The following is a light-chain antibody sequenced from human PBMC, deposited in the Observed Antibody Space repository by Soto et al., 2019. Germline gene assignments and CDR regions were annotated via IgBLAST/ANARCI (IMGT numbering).Light chain of an antibody. J-gene: IGLJ3*02. CDR1: SSDVGGYNY. V-gene: IGLV2-14*01. Sequence: QSVLTQPASVSGSPGQSITISCTGTSSDVGGYNYVSWYQQHPGKAPKLVIYGVTYRPSGVSARFSGSKFQNTASLTISGLQAEDYVEYHRTSFTTRFVLLCGGGP. CDR2: GVT. CDR3: TSFTTRFVLL.